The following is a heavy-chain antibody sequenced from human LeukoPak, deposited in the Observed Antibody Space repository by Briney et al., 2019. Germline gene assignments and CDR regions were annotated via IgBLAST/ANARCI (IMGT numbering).Heavy chain of an antibody. Sequence: GGSLRLSCAASGFTVSSNHISWVRQAPGKGLEWVSTIYSGGNIYYVDSAKGRFTISRDNSKNTVHLQMNSLRAEDTAVYYCARAVRFYSSSWKTFDYWGQGTLVTVSS. CDR2: IYSGGNI. J-gene: IGHJ4*02. D-gene: IGHD6-13*01. CDR1: GFTVSSNH. CDR3: ARAVRFYSSSWKTFDY. V-gene: IGHV3-66*01.